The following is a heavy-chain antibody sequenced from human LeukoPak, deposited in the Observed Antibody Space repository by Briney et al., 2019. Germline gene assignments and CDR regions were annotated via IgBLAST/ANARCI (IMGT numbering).Heavy chain of an antibody. CDR3: ARRRGYCSSTSCSYYFDY. CDR1: GGSISSSSYY. CDR2: IYYSGST. Sequence: KPSETLSLTCTVSGGSISSSSYYWGWIRQPPGKGLEWIVSIYYSGSTYYNPSLKSRVTISVDTSRNQFSLKLSSVTAADTAVYYCARRRGYCSSTSCSYYFDYWGQGTLVTVSS. V-gene: IGHV4-39*01. D-gene: IGHD2-2*01. J-gene: IGHJ4*02.